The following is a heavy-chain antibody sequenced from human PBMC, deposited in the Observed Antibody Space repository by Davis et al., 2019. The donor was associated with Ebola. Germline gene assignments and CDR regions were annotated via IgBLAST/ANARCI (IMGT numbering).Heavy chain of an antibody. CDR2: IYYSGST. J-gene: IGHJ3*02. CDR3: ARGGVTIFGVVIIHAFDI. D-gene: IGHD3-3*01. CDR1: GGSISSGDYY. Sequence: SETLSLTCTVSGGSISSGDYYWSWIRQPPGKGLEWIGYIYYSGSTYYNPSLKSRVTISVDTSKNQFSLKLSSVTAADTAVYYCARGGVTIFGVVIIHAFDIWGQGTMVTVSS. V-gene: IGHV4-30-4*01.